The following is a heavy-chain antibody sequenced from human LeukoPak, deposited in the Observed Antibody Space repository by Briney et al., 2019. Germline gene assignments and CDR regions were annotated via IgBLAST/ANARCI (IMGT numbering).Heavy chain of an antibody. V-gene: IGHV3-7*01. CDR3: ARFKDYA. J-gene: IGHJ5*02. Sequence: GGSLRLSCTVYGFRISSYAVHWVRQAPGKGLEWVANIKEDGSEKYYVDSAKGRFTISRDNAKNSLYLQMSSLRAEDTAVYYCARFKDYAWGQGTLVTVSS. D-gene: IGHD4-17*01. CDR2: IKEDGSEK. CDR1: GFRISSYA.